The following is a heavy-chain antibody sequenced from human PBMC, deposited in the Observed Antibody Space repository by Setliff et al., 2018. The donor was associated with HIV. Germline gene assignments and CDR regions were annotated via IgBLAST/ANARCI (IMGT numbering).Heavy chain of an antibody. CDR3: AIGHDSSGYFGIDY. J-gene: IGHJ4*02. Sequence: PSETLSLTCAVYGGSFSGYYWSWIRQPPGKGLEWIGEINHSGTTNYNPSLKSRVTISVDTSKNQFSLKLSSVTAADTAVYYCAIGHDSSGYFGIDYWGQGTLVTVSS. CDR2: INHSGTT. V-gene: IGHV4-34*01. D-gene: IGHD3-22*01. CDR1: GGSFSGYY.